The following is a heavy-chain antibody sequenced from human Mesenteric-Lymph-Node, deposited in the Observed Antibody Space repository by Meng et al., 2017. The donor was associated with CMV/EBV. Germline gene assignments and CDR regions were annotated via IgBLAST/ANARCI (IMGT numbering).Heavy chain of an antibody. D-gene: IGHD3-3*01. Sequence: SETLSLTCAVYGGSFSGYYWSWIRQPPGKGLEWIGEINHSGSTNYNPSLKSRVTISVDTSKNQFSLKLSSVTAADTAVYYCARAPEPEYDFWSGYYRFPYYFDYWGQGTLVTVSS. CDR2: INHSGST. CDR3: ARAPEPEYDFWSGYYRFPYYFDY. V-gene: IGHV4-34*01. CDR1: GGSFSGYY. J-gene: IGHJ4*02.